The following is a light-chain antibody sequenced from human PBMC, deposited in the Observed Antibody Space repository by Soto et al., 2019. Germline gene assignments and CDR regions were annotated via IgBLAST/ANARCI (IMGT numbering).Light chain of an antibody. CDR3: QQRTNWPTST. V-gene: IGKV3-11*01. CDR1: QNVRSY. Sequence: EIVLTQSPATLSLSPGERATLSCRASQNVRSYLAWYQQKPGQAPRLLIHVASSRATGIPDRFSGSGSGTDFTLTISSLEPEDSAVYYCQQRTNWPTSTFGQGTRLEIK. J-gene: IGKJ5*01. CDR2: VAS.